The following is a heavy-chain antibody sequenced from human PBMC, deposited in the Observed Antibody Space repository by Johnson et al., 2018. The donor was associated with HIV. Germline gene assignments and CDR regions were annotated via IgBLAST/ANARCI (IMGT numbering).Heavy chain of an antibody. CDR1: GFTLSSNG. Sequence: QVQLVESGGGVVQPGRSLRLSCAASGFTLSSNGMHWVRQAPGKGLEWVAFIRYDASNTYYADSVKGRFTISRDNSKNTLYLQMNSLRAEDSAVYYWAKDWLRWVLTADAFDIWGQGTMVTVSS. CDR3: AKDWLRWVLTADAFDI. D-gene: IGHD2-21*02. CDR2: IRYDASNT. J-gene: IGHJ3*02. V-gene: IGHV3-30*02.